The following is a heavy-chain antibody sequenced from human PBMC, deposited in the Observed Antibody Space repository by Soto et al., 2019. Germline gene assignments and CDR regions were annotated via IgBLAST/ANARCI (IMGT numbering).Heavy chain of an antibody. D-gene: IGHD3-10*01. V-gene: IGHV3-23*01. CDR1: GFTFSDYA. Sequence: GGSLRLSCLASGFTFSDYAMTWVRHVPGRGLEWVASLDGAGGSTYYADSVRGRFTISRDNSQNTLFLQMRRLTVDDTAIYYCAAPRDEYGSGVSWFTYGMDIWGQGTTVTVSS. J-gene: IGHJ6*02. CDR3: AAPRDEYGSGVSWFTYGMDI. CDR2: LDGAGGST.